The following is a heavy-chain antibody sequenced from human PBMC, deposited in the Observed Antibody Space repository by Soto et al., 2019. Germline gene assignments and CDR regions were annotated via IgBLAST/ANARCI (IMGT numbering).Heavy chain of an antibody. CDR1: GGSISSSSYY. J-gene: IGHJ4*02. CDR3: VTTAYYFDY. CDR2: TYYSGST. V-gene: IGHV4-39*01. Sequence: PSETLSLTCTVSGGSISSSSYYWGWIRQPPGKGLEWIGSTYYSGSTYYNPSLKSRVTISVDTSKNQFSLKLSSVTAADTAVYYCVTTAYYFDYWGQGTLVTVSS. D-gene: IGHD3-22*01.